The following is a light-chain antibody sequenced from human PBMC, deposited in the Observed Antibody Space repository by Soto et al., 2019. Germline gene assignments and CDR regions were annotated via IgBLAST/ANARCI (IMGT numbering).Light chain of an antibody. CDR1: SGSVSPSYC. J-gene: IGLJ3*02. CDR2: STS. Sequence: QTVVTQEPSFSVSPGGTVTITCGLSSGSVSPSYCPCWYQQTPGQAPRTLIYSTSTRSSGVPDRFSGSILGNKAALTITGAQADDESDYYCVLYMGSGVGVFGGGTKLTVL. V-gene: IGLV8-61*01. CDR3: VLYMGSGVGV.